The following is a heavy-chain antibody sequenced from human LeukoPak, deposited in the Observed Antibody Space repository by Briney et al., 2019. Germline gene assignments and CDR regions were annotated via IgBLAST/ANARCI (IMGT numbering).Heavy chain of an antibody. D-gene: IGHD3-9*01. J-gene: IGHJ4*01. CDR2: ITATGDDT. Sequence: PGGSLRLSCAASGFKFSDAAMSWVCQAPGKGLEWVSSITATGDDTHSADSLRGRFTISRDNSKNTLYLEMNSLRAEDTAVYYCAKTPLRYFDWFLRKRFFFDYWGHGTLVTVSS. CDR3: AKTPLRYFDWFLRKRFFFDY. CDR1: GFKFSDAA. V-gene: IGHV3-23*01.